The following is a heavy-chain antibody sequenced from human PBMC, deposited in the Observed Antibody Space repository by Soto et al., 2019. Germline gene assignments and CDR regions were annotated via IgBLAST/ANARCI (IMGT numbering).Heavy chain of an antibody. D-gene: IGHD5-18*01. CDR2: ISYSGST. Sequence: SATLSLTCTVSGGSISSYYWSWIRQPPGKGLEWIGYISYSGSTSYNPSLKSRVTISVDTSKNQFSLKLSSVTAADTAVYYCARDTAMAYWGQGTLVTVSS. V-gene: IGHV4-59*01. J-gene: IGHJ4*02. CDR3: ARDTAMAY. CDR1: GGSISSYY.